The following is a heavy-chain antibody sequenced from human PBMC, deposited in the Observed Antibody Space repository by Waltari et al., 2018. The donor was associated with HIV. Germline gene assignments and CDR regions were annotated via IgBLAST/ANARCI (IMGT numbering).Heavy chain of an antibody. CDR1: GYTFTSYG. D-gene: IGHD3-3*01. Sequence: QVQLVQSGAEVKKLGASVKVSCKDSGYTFTSYGISWVRQGPGQGLEWMGWISAYNGHTNYAQKLQGRVTMTTDTSTSTAYMDLRSLRSDDTAFYYCARALWSGYYTPYYFDYWGQGTLVTVSS. CDR2: ISAYNGHT. J-gene: IGHJ4*02. CDR3: ARALWSGYYTPYYFDY. V-gene: IGHV1-18*01.